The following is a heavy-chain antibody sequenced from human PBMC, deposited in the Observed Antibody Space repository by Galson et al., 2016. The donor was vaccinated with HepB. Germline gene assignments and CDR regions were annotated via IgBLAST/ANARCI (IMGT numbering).Heavy chain of an antibody. D-gene: IGHD2-15*01. J-gene: IGHJ4*02. Sequence: YSPSFRGQVTISADKSINTAYLQWNRLKASDTAIYYCARQGDVVVGGIDYWGQGTLVTVSS. V-gene: IGHV5-51*01. CDR3: ARQGDVVVGGIDY.